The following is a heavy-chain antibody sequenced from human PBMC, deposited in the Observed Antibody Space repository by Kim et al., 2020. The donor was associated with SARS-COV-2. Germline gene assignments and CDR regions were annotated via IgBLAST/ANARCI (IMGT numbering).Heavy chain of an antibody. J-gene: IGHJ6*02. CDR2: ISSSSSYI. CDR3: ARDPESQWLDPFYYYGMDV. D-gene: IGHD6-19*01. Sequence: GGSLRLSCAASGFTFSSYSMNWVRQAPGKGLEWVSSISSSSSYIYYADSVKGRFTISRDNAKNSLYLQMNSLRAEDTAVYYCARDPESQWLDPFYYYGMDVWGQGTTVTVSS. CDR1: GFTFSSYS. V-gene: IGHV3-21*01.